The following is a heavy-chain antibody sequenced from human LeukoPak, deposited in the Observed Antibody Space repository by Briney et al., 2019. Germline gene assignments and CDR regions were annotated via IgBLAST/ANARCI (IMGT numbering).Heavy chain of an antibody. J-gene: IGHJ4*02. Sequence: GGSLRLSCAASGFTFSSYSMNWVRQAPGKGLEWVSSISSSSSYINYADSVKGRFTISRDNAKNSLYLQMNSLRAEDTAVYYCARDRGYSSSNFDYWGQGTLVTVSS. D-gene: IGHD6-6*01. CDR2: ISSSSSYI. CDR3: ARDRGYSSSNFDY. V-gene: IGHV3-21*01. CDR1: GFTFSSYS.